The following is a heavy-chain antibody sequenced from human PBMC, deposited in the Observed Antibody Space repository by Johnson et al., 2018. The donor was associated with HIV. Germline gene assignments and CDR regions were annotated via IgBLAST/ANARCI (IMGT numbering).Heavy chain of an antibody. CDR2: ISYDGSNK. CDR3: GKPPSMGADAFDI. J-gene: IGHJ3*02. CDR1: GFTFSSYA. V-gene: IGHV3-30-3*02. D-gene: IGHD3-16*01. Sequence: QVQLVESGGGVVQRGGSLRLSCVASGFTFSSYAMHWVRQAPGKGLEWVAVISYDGSNKYYADSVKGRFNISRDNSRNTLYLQMNSLRAEDTAVYYCGKPPSMGADAFDIWGQGTMVTVSS.